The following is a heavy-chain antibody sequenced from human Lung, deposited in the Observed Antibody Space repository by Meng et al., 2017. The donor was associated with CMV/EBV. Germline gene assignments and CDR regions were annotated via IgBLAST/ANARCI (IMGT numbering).Heavy chain of an antibody. D-gene: IGHD2-2*01. CDR1: GFTFMPYN. Sequence: GESLKISCAASGFTFMPYNMNWVRQAPGKGLEWVSSISGSGQDTYYADSLRGRFTVCRDNRRKALYLLMDALRVEDTAVYYCARHLQTFCGSPGCYDGFPHWGQGXLVTVSS. CDR2: ISGSGQDT. J-gene: IGHJ4*02. CDR3: ARHLQTFCGSPGCYDGFPH. V-gene: IGHV3-21*01.